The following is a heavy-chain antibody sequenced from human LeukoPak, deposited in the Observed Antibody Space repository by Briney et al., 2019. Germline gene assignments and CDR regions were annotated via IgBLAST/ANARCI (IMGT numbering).Heavy chain of an antibody. V-gene: IGHV3-23*01. D-gene: IGHD2-15*01. CDR2: ISNNGGYT. Sequence: GGSLRLSCAASGFTLNNYAMSWVRQAPGKGLEWVSAISNNGGYTYYADSVQGRFTVSRDNSKSTLCLQMNSLRAEDTAVYYCAKQLEYCSDGSCYFPYWGQGTLVTVSS. J-gene: IGHJ4*02. CDR3: AKQLEYCSDGSCYFPY. CDR1: GFTLNNYA.